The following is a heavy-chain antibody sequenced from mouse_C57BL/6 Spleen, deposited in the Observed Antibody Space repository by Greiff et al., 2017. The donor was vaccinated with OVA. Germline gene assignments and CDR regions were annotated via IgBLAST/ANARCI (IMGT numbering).Heavy chain of an antibody. CDR3: ARRGNYGAYFDY. J-gene: IGHJ2*01. CDR2: IYPGDGDT. Sequence: QVQLQQSGAELVKPGASVKISCKASGYAFSSYWMNWVKQRPGKGLEWIGQIYPGDGDTNYNGKFKGKATLTADKSSSTAYMQLSSLTSEDSAVYFCARRGNYGAYFDYWGQGTTLTVSS. CDR1: GYAFSSYW. D-gene: IGHD2-1*01. V-gene: IGHV1-80*01.